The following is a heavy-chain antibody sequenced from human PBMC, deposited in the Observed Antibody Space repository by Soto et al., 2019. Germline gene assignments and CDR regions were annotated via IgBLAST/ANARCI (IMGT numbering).Heavy chain of an antibody. CDR2: IKEDGSEK. CDR3: ASHSSGF. CDR1: GFTFSRYW. D-gene: IGHD6-19*01. J-gene: IGHJ4*02. V-gene: IGHV3-7*01. Sequence: LRLSCAASGFTFSRYWMSWVRQAPGKGLEWVANIKEDGSEKYYVDSVKGRFTISRDNAKNSLYLQMNSLRAEDTAVYYCASHSSGFWGQGTLVTVSS.